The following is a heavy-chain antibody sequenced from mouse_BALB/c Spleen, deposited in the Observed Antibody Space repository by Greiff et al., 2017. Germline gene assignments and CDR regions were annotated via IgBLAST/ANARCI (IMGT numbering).Heavy chain of an antibody. CDR1: GYTFTSYW. D-gene: IGHD2-1*01. V-gene: IGHV1S81*02. CDR2: INPSNGRT. J-gene: IGHJ3*01. Sequence: QVQLQQPGAELVKPGASVKLSCKASGYTFTSYWMHWVKQRPGQGLEWIGEINPSNGRTNYNEKFKSKATLTVDKSSSTAYMQLSSLTSEDSAVYYGASYYGNPWFAYWGKGLWSLSLQ. CDR3: ASYYGNPWFAY.